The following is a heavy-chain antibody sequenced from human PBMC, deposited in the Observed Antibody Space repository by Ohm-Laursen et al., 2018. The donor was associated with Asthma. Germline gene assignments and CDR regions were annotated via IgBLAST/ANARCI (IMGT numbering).Heavy chain of an antibody. Sequence: SLRLSCAASGFTFSSYWMHWVRQAPGKGLVWVSRINSDGSSTFYADSVKGRFAISRDNAKNTLYLQMNSLRADDTAVYYCARAAYYALDVWGQGTTVTVSS. V-gene: IGHV3-74*01. CDR2: INSDGSST. CDR1: GFTFSSYW. J-gene: IGHJ6*02. CDR3: ARAAYYALDV.